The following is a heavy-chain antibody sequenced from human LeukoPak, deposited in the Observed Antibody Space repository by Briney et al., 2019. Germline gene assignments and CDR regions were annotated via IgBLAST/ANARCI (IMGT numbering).Heavy chain of an antibody. J-gene: IGHJ4*02. CDR2: IYYSGST. D-gene: IGHD1-26*01. CDR3: ARDRRAGGSYYYPRY. V-gene: IGHV4-59*01. Sequence: PSETLSLTCTVSGGSISSYYWSWIRQPPGKGLEWIGYIYYSGSTNYNPSLKSRVTISVDTSKNQFSLKLSSVTAADTAVYYCARDRRAGGSYYYPRYWGQGTLVTVSS. CDR1: GGSISSYY.